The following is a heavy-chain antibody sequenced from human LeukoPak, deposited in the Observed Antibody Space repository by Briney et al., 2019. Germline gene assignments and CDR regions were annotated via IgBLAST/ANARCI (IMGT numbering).Heavy chain of an antibody. CDR1: GYTFTGYY. J-gene: IGHJ4*02. CDR3: ARGTGEGYSYGRYYFDY. D-gene: IGHD5-18*01. CDR2: INPSSGGT. V-gene: IGHV1-2*02. Sequence: APVKVSCKASGYTFTGYYMHWVRQAPGQGLEWMGWINPSSGGTNYAQKFQGRVTMTRDTSISTAYMELSRLRSDDTAVYYCARGTGEGYSYGRYYFDYWGQGTLVTVSS.